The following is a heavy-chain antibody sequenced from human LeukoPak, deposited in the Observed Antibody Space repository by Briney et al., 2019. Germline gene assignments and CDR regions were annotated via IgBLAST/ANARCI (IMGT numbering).Heavy chain of an antibody. CDR2: IYYSGST. Sequence: SETLSLTCTVSGGPISSSSYYWGWIRQPPGKGLEWIGSIYYSGSTYYNPSLKSRVTISVDTSKNQFSLKLSSVTAADTAVYYCARHSKETKDIVLMVYAILHWFDPWGQGTLVTVSS. CDR1: GGPISSSSYY. J-gene: IGHJ5*02. D-gene: IGHD2-8*01. V-gene: IGHV4-39*01. CDR3: ARHSKETKDIVLMVYAILHWFDP.